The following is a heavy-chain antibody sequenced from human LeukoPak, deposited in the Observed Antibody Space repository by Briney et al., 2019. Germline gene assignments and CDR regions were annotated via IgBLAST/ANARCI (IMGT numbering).Heavy chain of an antibody. Sequence: GSLRLSCAASGFTFSSYWMSWVRQAPGKGLEWIGYIYFSGSTNYNPSLKSRVTISMGTSENQFSLKLSSVTAADTAVYYCARGAAPHYSDYWGQGTLVTVSS. V-gene: IGHV4-59*01. J-gene: IGHJ4*02. CDR1: GFTFSSYW. CDR2: IYFSGST. D-gene: IGHD6-6*01. CDR3: ARGAAPHYSDY.